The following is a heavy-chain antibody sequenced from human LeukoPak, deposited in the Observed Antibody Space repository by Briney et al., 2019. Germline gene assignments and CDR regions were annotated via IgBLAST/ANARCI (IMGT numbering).Heavy chain of an antibody. CDR2: IYGGGNI. Sequence: GGSLRLSCAASGFTVSSNYMNWVRQAPGKGLEWVSVIYGGGNIYYADSVKGRFTISRDNSKNTLYLQMNSLRAEDTAVYYCAKEGGRYCSSTSCLYFNYWGQGTLVTVSS. J-gene: IGHJ4*02. V-gene: IGHV3-53*05. CDR1: GFTVSSNY. D-gene: IGHD2-2*01. CDR3: AKEGGRYCSSTSCLYFNY.